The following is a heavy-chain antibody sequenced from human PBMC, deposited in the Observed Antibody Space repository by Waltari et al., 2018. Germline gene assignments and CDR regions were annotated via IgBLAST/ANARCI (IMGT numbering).Heavy chain of an antibody. CDR1: GGSFSGYY. D-gene: IGHD3-3*01. CDR3: ARESGSGIFGVVIDY. Sequence: QVQLQQWGAGLLKPSETLSLTCAVYGGSFSGYYWSWIRQPPGKGLEWIGEINHSGSANYNPSLKSRVTISVDTSKNQFSLKLSSVTAADTAVYYCARESGSGIFGVVIDYWGQGTLVTVSS. CDR2: INHSGSA. J-gene: IGHJ4*02. V-gene: IGHV4-34*01.